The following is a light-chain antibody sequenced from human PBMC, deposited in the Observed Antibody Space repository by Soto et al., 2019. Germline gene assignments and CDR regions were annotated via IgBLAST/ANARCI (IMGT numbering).Light chain of an antibody. J-gene: IGKJ5*01. V-gene: IGKV3-11*01. Sequence: EIVLTQSPATLSLSPGERATLSCRASQSVSSNLAWYQQKPGQAPRLLIYDASNRATGIPARFSGSGSGTDFTLTISGLEPEDFVVFYCQHRCSSITFGQGTRL. CDR2: DAS. CDR3: QHRCSSIT. CDR1: QSVSSN.